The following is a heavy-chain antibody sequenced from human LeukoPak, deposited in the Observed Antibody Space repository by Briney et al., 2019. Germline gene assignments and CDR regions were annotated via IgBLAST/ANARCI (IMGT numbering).Heavy chain of an antibody. CDR1: GFTVSSNY. CDR2: IYSGGST. Sequence: GGPLRLSCAASGFTVSSNYMSWVSQAPGKGPEWVSVIYSGGSTYYADSVKGRFTISRDNSKNTLYLQMDSLRAEDTAVHYCARDNPNYYGSASYSPTWYYGMDVWGQGTTVTVSS. V-gene: IGHV3-53*01. D-gene: IGHD3-10*01. J-gene: IGHJ6*02. CDR3: ARDNPNYYGSASYSPTWYYGMDV.